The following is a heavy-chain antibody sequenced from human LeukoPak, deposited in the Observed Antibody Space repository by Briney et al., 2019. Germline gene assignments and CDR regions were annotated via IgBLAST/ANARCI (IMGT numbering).Heavy chain of an antibody. D-gene: IGHD3-22*01. CDR1: GFTFSSYA. J-gene: IGHJ4*02. Sequence: GGSLRLSCAASGFTFSSYAMSWVRQAPGKGLEWVSAISGSGGSTYYADSVKGRFTISRDNSKNTLYLQMNSLRAEDTAVYYCAKVRTYYYDSSGYSYYFDYWDQGTLVTVSS. CDR2: ISGSGGST. CDR3: AKVRTYYYDSSGYSYYFDY. V-gene: IGHV3-23*01.